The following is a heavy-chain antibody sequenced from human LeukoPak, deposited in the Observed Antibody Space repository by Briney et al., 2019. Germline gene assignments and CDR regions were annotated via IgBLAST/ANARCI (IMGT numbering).Heavy chain of an antibody. Sequence: ASVKVSCKASGYTFTGYYMHWVRQAPGQGLEWMGWINPNSGGTNYAQKFQGRVTMTRDTSISTAYMELSRLRSDDTAVYYCARSISPRDAFDIWGQGTMVTASS. CDR2: INPNSGGT. D-gene: IGHD2-21*01. CDR3: ARSISPRDAFDI. V-gene: IGHV1-2*02. J-gene: IGHJ3*02. CDR1: GYTFTGYY.